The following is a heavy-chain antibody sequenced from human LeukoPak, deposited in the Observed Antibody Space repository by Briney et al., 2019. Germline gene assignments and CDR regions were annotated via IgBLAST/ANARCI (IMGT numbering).Heavy chain of an antibody. V-gene: IGHV4-34*01. J-gene: IGHJ3*02. Sequence: SETLSLTCAVYGGSFSGYYWSWIRQPPGKGLEWIGEINHSGSTNYNPSLKSRVTISVDTSKNQFSLKLSSVTAADTAVYYCARDSSGWTIEAFDIWGQGTMVTVSS. CDR3: ARDSSGWTIEAFDI. CDR1: GGSFSGYY. D-gene: IGHD6-19*01. CDR2: INHSGST.